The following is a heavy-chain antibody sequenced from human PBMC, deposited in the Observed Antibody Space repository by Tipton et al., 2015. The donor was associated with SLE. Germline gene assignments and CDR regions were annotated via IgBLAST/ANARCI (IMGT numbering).Heavy chain of an antibody. CDR3: ARDLADVAAAGTLDY. CDR1: GCSISSYY. Sequence: TLSLTCTVSGCSISSYYWSWIRQPPGKGLEWIGYIYYSGSTNYNPSLKSRVTISVDTSKNQFSLKLSSVTAADTAVYYCARDLADVAAAGTLDYWGQGTLVTVSS. J-gene: IGHJ4*02. V-gene: IGHV4-59*01. D-gene: IGHD6-13*01. CDR2: IYYSGST.